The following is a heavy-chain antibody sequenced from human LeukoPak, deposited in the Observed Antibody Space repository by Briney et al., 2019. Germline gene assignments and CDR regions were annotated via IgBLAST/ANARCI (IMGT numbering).Heavy chain of an antibody. Sequence: GGSLRLSCAASGFTFSSYAMSWVRLGPGKGLEWVSAIGGSGDGTYYADSVNGRFTISRDNSKNTLHLQMNSLRAGDTAVYYCARYCSGGSCSTSYYYYGLDVWGQGTTVTVSS. V-gene: IGHV3-23*01. J-gene: IGHJ6*02. CDR1: GFTFSSYA. CDR2: IGGSGDGT. D-gene: IGHD2-15*01. CDR3: ARYCSGGSCSTSYYYYGLDV.